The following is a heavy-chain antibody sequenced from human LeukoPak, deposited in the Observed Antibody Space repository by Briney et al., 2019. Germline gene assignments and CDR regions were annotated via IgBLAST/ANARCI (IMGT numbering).Heavy chain of an antibody. V-gene: IGHV1-69*13. CDR3: AKVEEPAAIWDFDY. Sequence: SVKVSCKASGGTFSSYAISWVRQAPGQGLEWMGGIIPIFGTANYAQKFQGRVTITANESTSTAYMELSSLRSEDTAVYYCAKVEEPAAIWDFDYWGQGTLVTVSS. J-gene: IGHJ4*02. D-gene: IGHD2-2*01. CDR1: GGTFSSYA. CDR2: IIPIFGTA.